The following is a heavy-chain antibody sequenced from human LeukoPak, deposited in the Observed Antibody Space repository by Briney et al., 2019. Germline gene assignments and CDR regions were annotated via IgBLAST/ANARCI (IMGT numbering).Heavy chain of an antibody. D-gene: IGHD6-13*01. CDR2: FIPIFGIA. CDR1: GGTFSSYA. Sequence: SVKVSCKASGGTFSSYAISWVRQAPGQGLEWMGGFIPIFGIANYAQKFQGRVTITRDTSAITAYMELSSLRTEDTALYYCARWGAAGHLEDDYWGQGTLVTVSS. CDR3: ARWGAAGHLEDDY. V-gene: IGHV1-69*10. J-gene: IGHJ4*02.